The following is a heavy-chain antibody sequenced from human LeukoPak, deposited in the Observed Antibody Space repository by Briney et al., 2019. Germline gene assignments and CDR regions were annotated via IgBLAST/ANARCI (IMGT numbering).Heavy chain of an antibody. J-gene: IGHJ4*02. Sequence: GASVKVSCKASGYTFTGYYMHWVRQAPGQGLECMGWINPNSGGTNYAQKFQGRVTMTRDTSISTAYMELSRLRSDDTAVYYCARVFTMVRGVIGYWGQGTLVTVSS. V-gene: IGHV1-2*02. CDR2: INPNSGGT. D-gene: IGHD3-10*01. CDR1: GYTFTGYY. CDR3: ARVFTMVRGVIGY.